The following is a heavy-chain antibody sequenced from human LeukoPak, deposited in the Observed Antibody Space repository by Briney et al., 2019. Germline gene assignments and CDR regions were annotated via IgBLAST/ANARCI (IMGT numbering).Heavy chain of an antibody. CDR1: GYSFTSLW. CDR3: ARGDDYGGEKGFDP. J-gene: IGHJ5*02. CDR2: IYPADSDI. Sequence: GESLKISWKGSGYSFTSLWIGWVRQMPGKGLEWMGIIYPADSDIRYSPSFQGQVTISAGKSFSAAYLQWSSLKASDTAMYYCARGDDYGGEKGFDPWGQGTLVTVSS. V-gene: IGHV5-51*01. D-gene: IGHD4/OR15-4a*01.